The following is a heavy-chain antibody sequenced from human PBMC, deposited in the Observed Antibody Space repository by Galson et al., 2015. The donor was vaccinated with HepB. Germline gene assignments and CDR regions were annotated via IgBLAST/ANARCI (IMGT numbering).Heavy chain of an antibody. J-gene: IGHJ3*02. CDR1: GFTFSSYG. V-gene: IGHV3-33*01. CDR3: ARESPGPLGWELLQRDAFDI. CDR2: IWYDGSNK. D-gene: IGHD1-26*01. Sequence: SLRLSCAASGFTFSSYGMHWVRQAPGKGLEWVAVIWYDGSNKYYADSVKGRFTISRDNSKNTLYLQMNSLRAEDTAVYYCARESPGPLGWELLQRDAFDIWGQGTMVTVSS.